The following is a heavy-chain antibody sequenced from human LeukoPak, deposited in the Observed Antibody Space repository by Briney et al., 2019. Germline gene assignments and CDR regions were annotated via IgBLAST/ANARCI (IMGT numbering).Heavy chain of an antibody. J-gene: IGHJ6*03. CDR2: INHSGST. D-gene: IGHD6-6*01. CDR3: ARGRQLGYYYYYYMDV. CDR1: PGHYRLKY. Sequence: SVPLTLTSALQPGHYRLKYWSWIGQPPGKGLEWPWEINHSGSTNYNPSLKSRVTISVDTSKNQFSLKLSSVTAADTAVYYCARGRQLGYYYYYYMDVWGKGTAVTVSS. V-gene: IGHV4-34*01.